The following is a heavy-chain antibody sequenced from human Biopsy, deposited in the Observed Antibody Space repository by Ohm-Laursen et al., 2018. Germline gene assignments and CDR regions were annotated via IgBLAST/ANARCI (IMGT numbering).Heavy chain of an antibody. CDR2: IFYSGIT. CDR1: GGSVSSNVAY. CDR3: ARHPTGFWFDP. J-gene: IGHJ5*02. Sequence: GTLSLTCTVSGGSVSSNVAYWAWIHQPSGKGLESIGSIFYSGITYYNPSLQSRVTMSVDTSKNQFSLNLTSVTAADTAVYYCARHPTGFWFDPWGQGTLVIVSS. V-gene: IGHV4-39*01.